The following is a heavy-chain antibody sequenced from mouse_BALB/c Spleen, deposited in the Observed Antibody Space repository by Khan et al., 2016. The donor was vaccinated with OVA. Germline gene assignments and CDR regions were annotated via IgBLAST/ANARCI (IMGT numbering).Heavy chain of an antibody. V-gene: IGHV1-7*01. CDR3: ARDGIDY. CDR2: INPTSGFT. J-gene: IGHJ2*01. D-gene: IGHD2-3*01. CDR1: GYTFTTYW. Sequence: VQLQESGAELAKPGASVKMSCKASGYTFTTYWMHWVKQRPGQGLEWIGYINPTSGFTDYNQKFKDKATLTADKSSSTAYMQLSSLTSDDSAVYYCARDGIDYWGQGTTLTVSS.